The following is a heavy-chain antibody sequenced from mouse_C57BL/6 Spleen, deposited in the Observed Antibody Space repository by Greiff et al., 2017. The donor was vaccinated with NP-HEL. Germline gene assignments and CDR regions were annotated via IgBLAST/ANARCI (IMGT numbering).Heavy chain of an antibody. D-gene: IGHD6-1*01. CDR2: IDPSDSET. J-gene: IGHJ1*03. CDR1: GYTFTSYW. V-gene: IGHV1-52*01. CDR3: ARHRNSHWYYDV. Sequence: QVQLQQPGAELVRPGSSVKLSCKASGYTFTSYWMHWVKQRPIQGLEWIGNIDPSDSETHYNQKFTDKATLTVDKSTSTAYMQLSSLTSEDSAVYYCARHRNSHWYYDVWGTGTTVTVSS.